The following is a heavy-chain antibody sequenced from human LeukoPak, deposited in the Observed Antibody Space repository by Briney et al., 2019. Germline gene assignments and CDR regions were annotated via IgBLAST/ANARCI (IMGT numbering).Heavy chain of an antibody. CDR2: INHSGST. J-gene: IGHJ3*02. CDR3: ARRKEMATIPPFDI. V-gene: IGHV4-34*01. CDR1: GGSFSGYY. Sequence: SETLSLTCAVYGGSFSGYYWSWIRQPPGKGLEWIGEINHSGSTNYNPSLKSRVTISVDTSKNQFSLKLSSVTAADTAVYYCARRKEMATIPPFDIWGQGTVVTVSS. D-gene: IGHD5-24*01.